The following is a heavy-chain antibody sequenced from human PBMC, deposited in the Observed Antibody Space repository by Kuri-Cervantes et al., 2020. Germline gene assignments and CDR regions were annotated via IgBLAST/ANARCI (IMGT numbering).Heavy chain of an antibody. J-gene: IGHJ4*02. V-gene: IGHV3-74*01. Sequence: GGSLRLSCAAAGFIFSDYWMHWVRQVPGKGLMWVSRISPDGSDTHYADPVKGRFTISRDNAKNILYLQMSGLRDEDTAVYYCATGDNHAYSYWGQGTLVTVSS. CDR3: ATGDNHAYSY. D-gene: IGHD3-16*01. CDR2: ISPDGSDT. CDR1: GFIFSDYW.